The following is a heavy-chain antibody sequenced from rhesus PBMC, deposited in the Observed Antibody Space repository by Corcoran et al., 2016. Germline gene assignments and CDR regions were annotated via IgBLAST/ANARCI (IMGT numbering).Heavy chain of an antibody. J-gene: IGHJ4*01. V-gene: IGHV4S7*01. CDR3: ARRSDSTWRFDY. Sequence: QVQLQESGPGLVKPSETLSLTCAVSGGSISSSNWGSWIRQSPGKGLELIGYIYGGSGSTSYNPSLKSRVTISTDTSNNQFSLKLSSVTAADTAVYYCARRSDSTWRFDYWGQGVLVTVSS. D-gene: IGHD6-13*01. CDR1: GGSISSSNW. CDR2: IYGGSGST.